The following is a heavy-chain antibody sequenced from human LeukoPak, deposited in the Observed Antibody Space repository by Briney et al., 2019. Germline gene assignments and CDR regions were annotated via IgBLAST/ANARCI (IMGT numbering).Heavy chain of an antibody. CDR3: ARDNRVIAAAEFDY. CDR2: INPNSGGT. V-gene: IGHV1-2*02. J-gene: IGHJ4*02. CDR1: GYTFTGYY. D-gene: IGHD6-13*01. Sequence: ASVKVSCKASGYTFTGYYMHWVRQAPGQGLEWMGWINPNSGGTNYAQKFQGRVTMTTDTSTSTAYMELRSLRSDDTAVYYCARDNRVIAAAEFDYWGQGTLVTVSS.